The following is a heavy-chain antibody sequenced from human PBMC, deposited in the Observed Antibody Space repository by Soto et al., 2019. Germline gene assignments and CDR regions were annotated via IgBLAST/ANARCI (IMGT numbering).Heavy chain of an antibody. J-gene: IGHJ4*02. V-gene: IGHV3-23*01. CDR2: ISGSGGST. CDR1: GFTFSSYA. CDR3: AKDDGDYIWGSYRPSGVDYFDY. D-gene: IGHD3-16*02. Sequence: GGSLRLSCAASGFTFSSYAMSWVRQAPGKGLEWVSAISGSGGSTYYADSVKGRFTISRDNSKNTLYLQMNSLRAEDTAVYYCAKDDGDYIWGSYRPSGVDYFDYWGQGTLVTVSS.